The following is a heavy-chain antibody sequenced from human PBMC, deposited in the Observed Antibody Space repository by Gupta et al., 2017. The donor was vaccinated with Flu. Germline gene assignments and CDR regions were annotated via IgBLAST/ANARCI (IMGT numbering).Heavy chain of an antibody. J-gene: IGHJ6*02. CDR3: AKDLRDYGDYLYGMDV. V-gene: IGHV3-30*18. CDR2: ISFDGSKK. CDR1: GFTFSTYG. Sequence: QGLVVESGGGVVQPGRSLRLSCAASGFTFSTYGMHWVRQAPGKGLEWVAVISFDGSKKYYADSVKGRFTISRDNSKNTLYLQMNSLRPEDTAVYYCAKDLRDYGDYLYGMDVWGQGTTVTVSS. D-gene: IGHD4-17*01.